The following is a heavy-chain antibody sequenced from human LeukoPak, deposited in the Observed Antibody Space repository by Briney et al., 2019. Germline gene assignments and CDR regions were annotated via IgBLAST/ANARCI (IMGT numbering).Heavy chain of an antibody. CDR1: GFTFSSYG. V-gene: IGHV3-30*18. Sequence: PGRSLRLSCAASGFTFSSYGMHWVRQAPGKGLEWVAVISYDGSNKYYADSVKGRFTISRDNSKNTLYLQMNSLRAEDTAVYYGAKDWGSGSYPRGYFDYWGQGTLVTVSS. CDR3: AKDWGSGSYPRGYFDY. D-gene: IGHD3-10*01. CDR2: ISYDGSNK. J-gene: IGHJ4*02.